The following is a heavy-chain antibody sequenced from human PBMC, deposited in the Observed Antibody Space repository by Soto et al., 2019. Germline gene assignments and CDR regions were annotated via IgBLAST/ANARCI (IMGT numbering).Heavy chain of an antibody. Sequence: QITLRESGLTLVKPTQTLTLTCTFSAFSLSTSEVGVAWIRQPPGKALEWLALIYWDDDKRYSPSLKSRLTITKDTSKNQVVLTMTNMDPVDTATYYCAHKGGRGAGMDVWGQGTTVTVSS. V-gene: IGHV2-5*02. D-gene: IGHD2-15*01. CDR3: AHKGGRGAGMDV. J-gene: IGHJ6*02. CDR1: AFSLSTSEVG. CDR2: IYWDDDK.